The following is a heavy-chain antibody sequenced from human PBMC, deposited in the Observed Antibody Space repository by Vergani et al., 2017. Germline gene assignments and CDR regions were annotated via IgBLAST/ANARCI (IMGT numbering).Heavy chain of an antibody. CDR2: IDHTGRP. CDR3: ARVNTETNGHLYYDYYMDV. D-gene: IGHD4-11*01. Sequence: QVQLQQWGGGLLKPSETLSLTCVVNGGSFTSYHWTWIRQSPGEGLEWVGDIDHTGRPDYNPSLKSRLTMAVDKSLNQFSLTLNSVTATDTALYFCARVNTETNGHLYYDYYMDVWGQGTAVTVS. CDR1: GGSFTSYH. V-gene: IGHV4-34*01. J-gene: IGHJ6*03.